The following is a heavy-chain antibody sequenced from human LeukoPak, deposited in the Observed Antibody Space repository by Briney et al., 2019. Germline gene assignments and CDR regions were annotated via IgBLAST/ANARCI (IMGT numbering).Heavy chain of an antibody. V-gene: IGHV3-74*01. Sequence: GGSLRLSCAASGRYWMHWVRQAPGKGLVWVSHINSDGSWTSYADSVKGRFTISRDNAKNSLYLQMNSLRAEDTAVYYCARVIAVAGNEYFQHWGQGTLVTVSS. J-gene: IGHJ1*01. CDR1: GRYW. CDR3: ARVIAVAGNEYFQH. CDR2: INSDGSWT. D-gene: IGHD6-19*01.